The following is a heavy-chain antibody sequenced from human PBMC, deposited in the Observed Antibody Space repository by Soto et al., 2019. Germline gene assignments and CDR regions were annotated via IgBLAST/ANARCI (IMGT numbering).Heavy chain of an antibody. CDR2: IIPILGIA. V-gene: IGHV1-69*08. J-gene: IGHJ4*02. CDR3: ARERSGEMAPIPSPDYYFDC. D-gene: IGHD3-16*01. CDR1: GGTFSSYT. Sequence: QVQLVQSGAEVKKPGSSVKVSCKASGGTFSSYTISWVRQAPGQGLEWMGRIIPILGIANYAQKFQGRVTITADQSKSAAYMERGCLSSEDTAVYYCARERSGEMAPIPSPDYYFDCWGQGTLVTVSS.